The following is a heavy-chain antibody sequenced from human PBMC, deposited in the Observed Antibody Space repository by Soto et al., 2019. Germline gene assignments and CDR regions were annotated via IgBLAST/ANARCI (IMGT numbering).Heavy chain of an antibody. CDR3: AREYYDYVWGAYYYYGMDV. CDR2: IFYSGGT. Sequence: SETLSLTCTVSGDSISTYYWSWIRQPPGKGLQWIGYIFYSGGTAYNPSLKSRVTISVDTSKNQFSLKLSSVTAADTAVYYCAREYYDYVWGAYYYYGMDVWGQGTTVTVSS. J-gene: IGHJ6*02. V-gene: IGHV4-59*01. CDR1: GDSISTYY. D-gene: IGHD3-16*01.